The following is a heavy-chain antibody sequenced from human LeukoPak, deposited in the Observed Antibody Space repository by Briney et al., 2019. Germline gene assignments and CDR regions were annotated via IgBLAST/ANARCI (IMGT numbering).Heavy chain of an antibody. Sequence: ESLKISCKGSRYTFTSYWIAWVRQMPGKGLEWMGIIYPGDSDTTYSPSFQGQVTISADKSISTAYLQWSGLKASDTAMYYCARRGGRDGYNEGFDYWGQGTLVTVSS. CDR2: IYPGDSDT. CDR1: RYTFTSYW. J-gene: IGHJ4*02. CDR3: ARRGGRDGYNEGFDY. V-gene: IGHV5-51*01. D-gene: IGHD5-24*01.